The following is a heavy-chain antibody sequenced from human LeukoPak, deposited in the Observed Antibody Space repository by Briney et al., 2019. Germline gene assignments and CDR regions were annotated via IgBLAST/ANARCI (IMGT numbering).Heavy chain of an antibody. CDR1: GFTFSDYY. D-gene: IGHD3-3*01. CDR3: ARDVSNYDFWSGYSDY. V-gene: IGHV3-11*04. CDR2: ISSSGSTI. J-gene: IGHJ4*02. Sequence: PGGSRRLSCAASGFTFSDYYMSWIRQAPGKGLDWVSYISSSGSTIYYADSVKGRFTISRDNAKNSLYLQMNSLRAEDTAVYYCARDVSNYDFWSGYSDYWGQGTLVTVSS.